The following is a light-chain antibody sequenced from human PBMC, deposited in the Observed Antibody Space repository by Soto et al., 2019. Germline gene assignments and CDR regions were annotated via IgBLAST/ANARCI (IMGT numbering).Light chain of an antibody. J-gene: IGKJ2*01. CDR2: KAS. V-gene: IGKV1-5*03. CDR1: QTISRS. Sequence: DIPMTQFPSTLSASIGDRVTITCRASQTISRSLAWYQQKPGKAPKLLIYKASNLETGVPSRFSGSGSGTEFALTISSLQPDDFATYYCQQYIRYSPYTFGQGTRLEIK. CDR3: QQYIRYSPYT.